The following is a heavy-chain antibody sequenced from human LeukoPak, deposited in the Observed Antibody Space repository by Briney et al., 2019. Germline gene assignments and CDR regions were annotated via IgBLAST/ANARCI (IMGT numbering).Heavy chain of an antibody. CDR1: GFTFSRSW. CDR3: ARALGSPLDF. Sequence: GGSLRLSCAASGFTFSRSWTHWVRQSPGKGLVWVSRLNDDGSTTTYADSVKGRFTISRDDAKNTLYLQMNSLRAEDTAVYYCARALGSPLDFWGQGTLVTVSS. CDR2: LNDDGSTT. D-gene: IGHD1-26*01. V-gene: IGHV3-74*01. J-gene: IGHJ4*02.